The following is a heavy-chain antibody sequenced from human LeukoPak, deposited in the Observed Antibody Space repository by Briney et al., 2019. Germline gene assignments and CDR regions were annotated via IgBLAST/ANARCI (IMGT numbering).Heavy chain of an antibody. D-gene: IGHD4-17*01. J-gene: IGHJ3*02. V-gene: IGHV5-51*01. CDR2: IYPGDSDT. CDR1: W. Sequence: WWSWVRQPPGKGLEWMGIIYPGDSDTRYSPSFQGQVTISADKSISTAYLQWSSLKASDTAMYYCARDGDPGAFDIWGQGTMVTVSS. CDR3: ARDGDPGAFDI.